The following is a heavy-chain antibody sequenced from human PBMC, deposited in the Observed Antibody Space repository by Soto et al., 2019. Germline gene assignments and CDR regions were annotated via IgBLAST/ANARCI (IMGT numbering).Heavy chain of an antibody. CDR3: AREHCSGTSCPDYYFAY. CDR2: ISAYNGNT. J-gene: IGHJ4*02. V-gene: IGHV1-18*01. D-gene: IGHD2-2*01. CDR1: GYTFTSYG. Sequence: QVQLVQSGAEVKKPGASVKVSCKASGYTFTSYGISWVRQAPGQGLEWMGWISAYNGNTNYAQKLQGRVTMTTDTSTSTAYMERRSLRSDDTAVYYCAREHCSGTSCPDYYFAYWGQGTLVAVSS.